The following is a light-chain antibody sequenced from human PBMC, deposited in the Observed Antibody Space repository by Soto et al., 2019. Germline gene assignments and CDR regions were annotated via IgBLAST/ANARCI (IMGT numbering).Light chain of an antibody. J-gene: IGKJ4*01. CDR1: QSVSSSY. V-gene: IGKV3-20*01. CDR3: QHYRTS. CDR2: GAS. Sequence: EIVLTQSPGTLSLSPGERATLSCRASQSVSSSYLAWYQQKPGQAPRQLIYGASSRATGIPDRFSGSGSGTEVNLTITRLEPEDFAVYYCQHYRTSFGGGTRVEIK.